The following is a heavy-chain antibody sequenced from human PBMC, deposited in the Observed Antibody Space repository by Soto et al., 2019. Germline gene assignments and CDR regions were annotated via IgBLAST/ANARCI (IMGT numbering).Heavy chain of an antibody. Sequence: GASVKVSCKASGYTFTSYGISWVRQAPGQGLEWMGWINPNSGSTNYAQKFQGWVTMTRDTSISTAYMELSRLRSDDTAVYYCARGYCSSTSCYEVDRNWFDPWGQGTLVTVSS. J-gene: IGHJ5*02. CDR1: GYTFTSYG. CDR2: INPNSGST. CDR3: ARGYCSSTSCYEVDRNWFDP. D-gene: IGHD2-2*01. V-gene: IGHV1-2*04.